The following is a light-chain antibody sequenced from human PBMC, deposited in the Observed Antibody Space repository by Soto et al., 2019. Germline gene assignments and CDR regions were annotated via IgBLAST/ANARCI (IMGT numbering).Light chain of an antibody. Sequence: QSVLTQPASVSGSPGQSITISCTGTISDVGSYDLVSWYQQHPGKAPKLMIYEGSKRPSGVSSRFSGSKSGNTASLTISGPQAEDEADYYCCSYAGSSTSWVFGGGTKVTVL. CDR1: ISDVGSYDL. CDR3: CSYAGSSTSWV. CDR2: EGS. J-gene: IGLJ3*02. V-gene: IGLV2-23*01.